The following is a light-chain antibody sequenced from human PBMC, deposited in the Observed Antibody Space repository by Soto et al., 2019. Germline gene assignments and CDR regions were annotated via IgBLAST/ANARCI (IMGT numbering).Light chain of an antibody. CDR1: SSDVGGYNY. V-gene: IGLV2-14*01. Sequence: QSVVTQPRSVSGSPGQSVTISCTGTSSDVGGYNYVSWYQQHPGKAPKLMIYDVSNRPSGVSNRFSGSKSGNTASLTISGLQAEDEADYYCSSYTSSSLYVFGTGTKVT. J-gene: IGLJ1*01. CDR3: SSYTSSSLYV. CDR2: DVS.